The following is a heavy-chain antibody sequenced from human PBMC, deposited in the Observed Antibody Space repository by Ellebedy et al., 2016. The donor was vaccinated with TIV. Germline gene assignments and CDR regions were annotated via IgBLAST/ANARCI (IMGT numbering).Heavy chain of an antibody. V-gene: IGHV5-51*01. CDR1: GYSFTSYW. D-gene: IGHD3-10*01. J-gene: IGHJ6*02. Sequence: GESLKISCKGSGYSFTSYWIGWVRQMPGKGLEWMGIIYPGDSDTRYSPSFQGQVTISADKSVSTAYLQWISLKASDTAMYYCARGVNYYYYGMDVWGQGTTVTVSS. CDR3: ARGVNYYYYGMDV. CDR2: IYPGDSDT.